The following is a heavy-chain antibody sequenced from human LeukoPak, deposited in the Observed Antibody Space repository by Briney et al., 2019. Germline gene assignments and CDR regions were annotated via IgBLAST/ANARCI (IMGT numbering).Heavy chain of an antibody. V-gene: IGHV3-23*01. Sequence: GGSLRLSCAASRFTFNGYGMHWVRQAPGKGPEWVSAISGRDGSTYYADSVKGRLTISRDNSKNTLYLQMNSLRAEDTAVYYCARGVRVSFDIWGQGTMVTISS. D-gene: IGHD6-13*01. CDR1: RFTFNGYG. J-gene: IGHJ3*02. CDR3: ARGVRVSFDI. CDR2: ISGRDGST.